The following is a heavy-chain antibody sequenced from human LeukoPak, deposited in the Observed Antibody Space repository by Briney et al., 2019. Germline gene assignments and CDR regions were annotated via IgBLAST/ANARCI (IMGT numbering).Heavy chain of an antibody. Sequence: SETLSLTCTVSGGSISSYYWSWIRQPPGKGLEWIGYIYYSGSTNYNPSLKSRVTISVDTSKNQFSLKLSSVTAADTAVYYCVIATRLYRFDYWGQGTLVTVSS. J-gene: IGHJ4*02. CDR1: GGSISSYY. CDR3: VIATRLYRFDY. V-gene: IGHV4-59*01. CDR2: IYYSGST. D-gene: IGHD1-26*01.